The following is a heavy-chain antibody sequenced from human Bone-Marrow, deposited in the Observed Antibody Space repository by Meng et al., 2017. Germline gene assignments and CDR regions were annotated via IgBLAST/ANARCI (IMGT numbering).Heavy chain of an antibody. V-gene: IGHV3-15*01. CDR2: IKSKTDGGTT. J-gene: IGHJ4*02. CDR3: TTVFEYYYDSSGYYCPGFRCGKKRENDY. CDR1: GFTFSNAW. D-gene: IGHD3-22*01. Sequence: GESLKISCAASGFTFSNAWMSWVRQAPGKGLEWVGRIKSKTDGGTTDYAAPVKGRFTISRDDSKNTLYLQMNSLKTEDTAVYYCTTVFEYYYDSSGYYCPGFRCGKKRENDYWGQGTLVTVSS.